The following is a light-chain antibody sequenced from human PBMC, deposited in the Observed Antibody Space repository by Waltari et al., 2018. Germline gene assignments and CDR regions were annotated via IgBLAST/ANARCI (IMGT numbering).Light chain of an antibody. CDR1: QTVMYLSNNKDY. CDR2: WGS. J-gene: IGKJ5*01. Sequence: DIVMTQSPDSQAVSLGERATIICKSSQTVMYLSNNKDYLAWYQQKPGQPPKLLIYWGSTRESGVPDRFSGSGSATYFTLTINSLQAEDVAVYWCQQYITSPVTFGQGTRLEIK. CDR3: QQYITSPVT. V-gene: IGKV4-1*01.